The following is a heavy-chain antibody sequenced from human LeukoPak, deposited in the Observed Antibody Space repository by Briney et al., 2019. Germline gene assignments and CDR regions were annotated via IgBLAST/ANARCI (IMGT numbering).Heavy chain of an antibody. D-gene: IGHD6-19*01. V-gene: IGHV3-66*01. CDR3: ARSYSSGWYGPGSYYFDY. J-gene: IGHJ4*02. CDR2: IYSGGST. CDR1: GFTVSSNY. Sequence: GGSLRLSCAASGFTVSSNYMSWVRQAPGKGLEWVSVIYSGGSTYYADSVKGRFSISRDNSKTTLYLQMNSLRAEDTAVCYCARSYSSGWYGPGSYYFDYWGQGTLVTVSS.